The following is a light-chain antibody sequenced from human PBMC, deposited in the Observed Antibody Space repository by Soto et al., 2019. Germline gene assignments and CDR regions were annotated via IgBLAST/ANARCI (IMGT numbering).Light chain of an antibody. CDR2: AAS. CDR3: QQFSSYPLT. V-gene: IGKV1-12*01. CDR1: QGISSR. Sequence: DIQMTQSPSSVSASVGDRVTITCRASQGISSRVAWYHQKPGTPPKLLIYAASTLQSGVPSRFSGSGSGTDFTLTISSLQPEDFAVYYCQQFSSYPLTFGGGTKVEIK. J-gene: IGKJ4*01.